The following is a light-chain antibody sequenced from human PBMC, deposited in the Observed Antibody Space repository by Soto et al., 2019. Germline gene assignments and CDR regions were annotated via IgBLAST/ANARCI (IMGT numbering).Light chain of an antibody. J-gene: IGLJ2*01. Sequence: QSVLPQPPSVSGAPGQRVTISCTGSSSNIGAGYDVHWYQQLPGTAPKLLIYGNSNRPSGVPDRFSGPKSGTSASLAITALQAEDEADYCCQSYGSSLNGVVFGGGTKLAVL. CDR2: GNS. V-gene: IGLV1-40*01. CDR3: QSYGSSLNGVV. CDR1: SSNIGAGYD.